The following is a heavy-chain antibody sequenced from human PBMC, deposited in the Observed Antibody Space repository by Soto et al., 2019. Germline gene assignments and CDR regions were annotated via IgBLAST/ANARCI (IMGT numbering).Heavy chain of an antibody. CDR1: GFIFRRNW. D-gene: IGHD6-25*01. CDR3: VRDTDGYTLFDS. Sequence: GGSLRLSCSASGFIFRRNWMAWVRQGPGKGLEWVATIKLDGREKNYLDSVQGRFTISRDDAENSMSLQMTSLRGEDTAVYFCVRDTDGYTLFDSWGQGTLVTVSS. V-gene: IGHV3-7*01. CDR2: IKLDGREK. J-gene: IGHJ4*02.